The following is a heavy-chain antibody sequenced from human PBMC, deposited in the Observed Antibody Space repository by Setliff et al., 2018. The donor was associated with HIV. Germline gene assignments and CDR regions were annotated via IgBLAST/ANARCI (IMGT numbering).Heavy chain of an antibody. CDR3: AGRSGNFDY. V-gene: IGHV4-59*11. D-gene: IGHD3-3*01. J-gene: IGHJ4*02. CDR2: IYNAGRI. Sequence: SETLSLTCSFSGGSISSHYWSWIRQTPGKGLEWIGTIYNAGRISYNPSLRSRVTFSVDTSKNQFSLNLRSVTAADTAVYYCAGRSGNFDYWGQGTLVTVSS. CDR1: GGSISSHY.